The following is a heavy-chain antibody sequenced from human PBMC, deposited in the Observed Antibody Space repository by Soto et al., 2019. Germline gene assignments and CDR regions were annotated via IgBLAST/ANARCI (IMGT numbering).Heavy chain of an antibody. D-gene: IGHD2-8*01. Sequence: GGSLRLSCTASGFTFGDYAMSWFRQAPGKGLEWVGFIRSKAYGGTTEYAASVKGRFTISRDDSKSIAYLQMNSLKTEDTAVYYCTRDDFICTNGVCPDGYYMDVWGKGTTVTVSS. CDR1: GFTFGDYA. J-gene: IGHJ6*03. V-gene: IGHV3-49*03. CDR2: IRSKAYGGTT. CDR3: TRDDFICTNGVCPDGYYMDV.